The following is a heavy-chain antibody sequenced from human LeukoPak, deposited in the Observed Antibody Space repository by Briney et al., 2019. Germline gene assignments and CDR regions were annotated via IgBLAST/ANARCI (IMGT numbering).Heavy chain of an antibody. Sequence: ASVKVSFKASGYTFTGYYMHWVRQAPGQGLEWMGCINPNSGGTNYAQKFQGRVTMTRDTSISTAYMELSRLRSDDTAVYYCARFLPDGSGWQIDYWGQGTLVTVSS. CDR3: ARFLPDGSGWQIDY. D-gene: IGHD6-19*01. CDR1: GYTFTGYY. V-gene: IGHV1-2*02. CDR2: INPNSGGT. J-gene: IGHJ4*02.